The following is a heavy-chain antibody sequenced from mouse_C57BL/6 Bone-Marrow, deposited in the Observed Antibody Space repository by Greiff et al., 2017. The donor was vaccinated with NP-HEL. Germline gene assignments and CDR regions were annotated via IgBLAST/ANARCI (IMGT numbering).Heavy chain of an antibody. V-gene: IGHV5-17*01. D-gene: IGHD2-3*01. J-gene: IGHJ4*01. Sequence: EVQLVESGGGLVKPGGSLKLSCAASGFTFSDYGMHWVRQAPEQGLEWVAYISSGSSTIYYADTVKGRFTISRDNVKNTLFLQMTSLRSEDTAMYYCARNDCYYVDAMDYWGQGTSVTVSS. CDR2: ISSGSSTI. CDR1: GFTFSDYG. CDR3: ARNDCYYVDAMDY.